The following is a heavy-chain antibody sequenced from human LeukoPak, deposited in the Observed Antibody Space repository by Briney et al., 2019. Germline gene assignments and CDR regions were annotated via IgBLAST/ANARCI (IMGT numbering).Heavy chain of an antibody. Sequence: GGSLRLSCAASGFTFSNAWMSWVRQAPGKGLEWVGRIKNKTDGGTTDYAAPVKGRFTISRDDSKNTLYLQMNSLKTEDTAVYYCTTVFIASLEWLFFYYWGQGTLVTVSS. J-gene: IGHJ4*02. CDR3: TTVFIASLEWLFFYY. CDR2: IKNKTDGGTT. V-gene: IGHV3-15*01. D-gene: IGHD3-3*01. CDR1: GFTFSNAW.